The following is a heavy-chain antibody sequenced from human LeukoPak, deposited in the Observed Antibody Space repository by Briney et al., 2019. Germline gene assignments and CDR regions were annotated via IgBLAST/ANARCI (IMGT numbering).Heavy chain of an antibody. J-gene: IGHJ3*02. V-gene: IGHV4-34*01. CDR1: GGSFSGYY. CDR2: INHSGST. Sequence: SETLSLTCAVYGGSFSGYYWSWIRQPPGKGLEWIGEINHSGSTNYNPSLKSRVTISVDTSKTQFSLKLSSVTAADTAVYYCARDNGHGYHDAFDIWGQGTMVTVSS. D-gene: IGHD5-24*01. CDR3: ARDNGHGYHDAFDI.